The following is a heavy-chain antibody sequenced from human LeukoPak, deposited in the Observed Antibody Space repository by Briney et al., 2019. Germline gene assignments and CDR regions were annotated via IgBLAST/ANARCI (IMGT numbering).Heavy chain of an antibody. CDR1: GGSISSSSSY. CDR3: ARRQEIYYGSGSYYWFDP. J-gene: IGHJ5*02. D-gene: IGHD3-10*01. Sequence: SETLSLTCTVSGGSISSSSSYWGWIRQPPGKGLEWIGSIYYSGSTYYNPSLKSRVTISVDTSKNQFSLKLSSVTAADTAVYYCARRQEIYYGSGSYYWFDPWGQGTLVTVSS. CDR2: IYYSGST. V-gene: IGHV4-39*01.